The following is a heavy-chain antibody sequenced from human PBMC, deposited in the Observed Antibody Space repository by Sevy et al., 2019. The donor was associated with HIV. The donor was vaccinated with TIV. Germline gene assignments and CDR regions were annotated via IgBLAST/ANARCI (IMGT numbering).Heavy chain of an antibody. CDR3: ARDMAYGSGSIVYDY. J-gene: IGHJ4*02. V-gene: IGHV3-7*01. Sequence: GGSLRLSCAASGFTFSSYWMTWVRQAPGKGLEWVANIKQDMSEKYYADSVKGRFTISRDNARNSLYLQMNSLRAEDTAVYYCARDMAYGSGSIVYDYWGQGTLVTVSS. CDR1: GFTFSSYW. D-gene: IGHD3-10*01. CDR2: IKQDMSEK.